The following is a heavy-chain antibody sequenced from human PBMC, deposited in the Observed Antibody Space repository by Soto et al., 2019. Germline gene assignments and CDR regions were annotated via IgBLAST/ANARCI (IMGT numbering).Heavy chain of an antibody. Sequence: SETLSLTCTVSAGSISSGDYYWSWIRQPPGKGLEWIGYIYYSGNTYYNPSLKSRVNILVDTSKNQFSLRVSFVTAADTAVYYCXRALIQLWPHYYYGMDVWGQGTTVTVSS. CDR1: AGSISSGDYY. CDR3: XRALIQLWPHYYYGMDV. V-gene: IGHV4-30-4*01. D-gene: IGHD5-18*01. CDR2: IYYSGNT. J-gene: IGHJ6*02.